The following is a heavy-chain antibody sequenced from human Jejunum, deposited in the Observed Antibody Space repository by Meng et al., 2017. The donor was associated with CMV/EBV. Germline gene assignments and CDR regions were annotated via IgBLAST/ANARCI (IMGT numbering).Heavy chain of an antibody. D-gene: IGHD3-22*01. CDR2: IYYSGSN. J-gene: IGHJ5*02. CDR1: GGATRRSSYY. V-gene: IGHV4-39*01. Sequence: TCNGSGGATRRSSYYWGGIRQRPGKGLEWIGSIYYSGSNYYNPSLKSRVTISVDTSKNQFSLKLSSVTAADTAVYDCARYVVFNWFDPWGQGTLVTVSS. CDR3: ARYVVFNWFDP.